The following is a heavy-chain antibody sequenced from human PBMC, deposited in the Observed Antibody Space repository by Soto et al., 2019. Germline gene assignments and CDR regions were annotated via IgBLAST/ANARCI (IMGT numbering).Heavy chain of an antibody. D-gene: IGHD2-2*01. CDR1: GGTFSSYA. J-gene: IGHJ6*02. V-gene: IGHV1-69*13. CDR2: IIPIFGTA. Sequence: SSVKVSCKASGGTFSSYAFSLVRQAPGPGLESMGGIIPIFGTANYAQKFQGRGTITADESTSTAYMELSSLRSEDTAVYYCATGRSRIVVVPAAWVGMDVWGQGTTVTVSS. CDR3: ATGRSRIVVVPAAWVGMDV.